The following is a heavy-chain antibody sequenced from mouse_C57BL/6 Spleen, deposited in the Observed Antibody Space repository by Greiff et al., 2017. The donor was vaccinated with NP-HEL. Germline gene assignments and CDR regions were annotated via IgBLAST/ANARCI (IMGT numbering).Heavy chain of an antibody. CDR2: INPSNGGT. D-gene: IGHD2-13*01. Sequence: QVQLKQPGTELVKPGASVKLSCKASGYTFTSYWMHWVKQRPGQGLEWIGNINPSNGGTNYNEKFKSKATLTVDKSSSTAYMQLSSLTSEDSAVYYCARWGLTSFHWYFDVWGTGTTVTVSS. V-gene: IGHV1-53*01. J-gene: IGHJ1*03. CDR3: ARWGLTSFHWYFDV. CDR1: GYTFTSYW.